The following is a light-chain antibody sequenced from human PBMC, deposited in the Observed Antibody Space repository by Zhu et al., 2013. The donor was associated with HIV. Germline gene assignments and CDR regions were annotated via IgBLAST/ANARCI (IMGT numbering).Light chain of an antibody. Sequence: QSVLTQPPSVSAAPEQKVTISCSGTTSNIGSNYVSWYQQVPGTAPKLLIYDTNERPSGIPDRFSASKSGSSATLGITGLQAEDEADYYCQSYDSTLSGSGVFGGGTKLTVL. V-gene: IGLV1-51*01. CDR3: QSYDSTLSGSGV. CDR2: DTN. CDR1: TSNIGSNY. J-gene: IGLJ2*01.